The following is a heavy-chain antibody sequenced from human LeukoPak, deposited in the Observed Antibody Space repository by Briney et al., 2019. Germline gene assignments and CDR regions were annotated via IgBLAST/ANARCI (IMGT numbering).Heavy chain of an antibody. CDR3: AKDQTTSQNMVVPVDP. J-gene: IGHJ5*02. CDR1: GFTFSNYA. CDR2: ISGSGDII. V-gene: IGHV3-23*01. Sequence: PGGSLRLSCASSGFTFSNYAMSWVREPPGKGLVWVSSISGSGDIIYYADSVKGRFTISRDNSENTLYLEMNRLRGEDTAVYFCAKDQTTSQNMVVPVDPWGQGTLVTVSS. D-gene: IGHD2-15*01.